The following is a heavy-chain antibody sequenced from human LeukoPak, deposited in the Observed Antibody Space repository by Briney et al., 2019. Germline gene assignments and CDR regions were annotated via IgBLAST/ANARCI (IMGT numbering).Heavy chain of an antibody. V-gene: IGHV3-7*01. Sequence: RGSLRLSCAASGFTFSGFSMSWVRQSPTKGLEWVANIKQDGSERYYVDSVKGRFTISRDNAKNSLSMQMNNLRVEDTAVYYCARAGSHWHYVYWGQGTVVTVSS. J-gene: IGHJ4*02. D-gene: IGHD3-10*01. CDR3: ARAGSHWHYVY. CDR2: IKQDGSER. CDR1: GFTFSGFS.